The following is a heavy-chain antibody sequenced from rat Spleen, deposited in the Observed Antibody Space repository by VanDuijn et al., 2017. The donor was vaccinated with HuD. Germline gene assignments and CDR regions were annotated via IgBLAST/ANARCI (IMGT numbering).Heavy chain of an antibody. CDR2: ISYDGSST. J-gene: IGHJ4*01. CDR1: GFTFSNYS. V-gene: IGHV5-29*01. D-gene: IGHD1-11*01. CDR3: ARQRGMGAGGAMDA. Sequence: EVQLVESGGGLVQPGRSLKLSCAASGFTFSNYSMAWVRQAPTKGLEWVATISYDGSSTYYRDSVKGRFTISRDNAKSTLYLQLDSLRSEDTFTYYCARQRGMGAGGAMDAWGYWASVTVSS.